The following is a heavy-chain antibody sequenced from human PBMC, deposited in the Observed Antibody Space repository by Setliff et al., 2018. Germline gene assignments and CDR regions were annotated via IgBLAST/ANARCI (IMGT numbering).Heavy chain of an antibody. J-gene: IGHJ4*02. CDR1: GYTFSDYG. D-gene: IGHD2-2*01. CDR3: SRLVRFCIRTSCQRLSGGDF. V-gene: IGHV1-18*01. Sequence: GASVKVSCKTSGYTFSDYGIAWVRQAPGQGLEWMGWISAHTGNTFYSPKLHGRLTLTTDTSTRTAYMQLRSLDSDDTAVYYCSRLVRFCIRTSCQRLSGGDFWGQGTLVTVSS. CDR2: ISAHTGNT.